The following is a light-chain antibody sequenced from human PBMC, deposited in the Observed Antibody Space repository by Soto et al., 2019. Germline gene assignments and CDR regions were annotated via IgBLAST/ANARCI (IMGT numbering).Light chain of an antibody. V-gene: IGKV1-33*01. CDR2: YAS. CDR1: RNINNF. Sequence: IPMSQSPSSVSESXGDRVTINCQPSRNINNFLNGYQQTKGXASKLXIYYASNLEAGVTSRFRGSGYGKDFNFTISLLQPEDIATYDCQQYENLPTFGQGTRLEIK. J-gene: IGKJ5*01. CDR3: QQYENLPT.